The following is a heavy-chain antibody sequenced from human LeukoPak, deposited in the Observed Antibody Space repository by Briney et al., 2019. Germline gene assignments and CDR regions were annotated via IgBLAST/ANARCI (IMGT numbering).Heavy chain of an antibody. V-gene: IGHV4-39*01. J-gene: IGHJ4*02. Sequence: SETLSLTCTVSGGSISSSPYYWGWIRQPPGKGLEWIGSIYYSGTTHYSPSLESRVTISVDTSKNQFSLKLSSVTAADTAVYYCARQTGSGLFSLPGGQGTLVTVSS. D-gene: IGHD3-10*01. CDR2: IYYSGTT. CDR1: GGSISSSPYY. CDR3: ARQTGSGLFSLP.